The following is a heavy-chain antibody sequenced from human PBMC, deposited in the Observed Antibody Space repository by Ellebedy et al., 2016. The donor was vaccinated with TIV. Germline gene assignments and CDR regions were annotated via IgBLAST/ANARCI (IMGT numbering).Heavy chain of an antibody. CDR1: RFTVSTNY. J-gene: IGHJ5*02. CDR2: IDIDGSET. D-gene: IGHD1-26*01. V-gene: IGHV3-74*01. Sequence: GESLKISCAASRFTVSTNYITWVRQAPGQGLVFVSRIDIDGSETVYADSVKGRITISRDNAKNTLFLQMDSLRAEDTAVYYWARSGEHDTWGQGTLVTVSS. CDR3: ARSGEHDT.